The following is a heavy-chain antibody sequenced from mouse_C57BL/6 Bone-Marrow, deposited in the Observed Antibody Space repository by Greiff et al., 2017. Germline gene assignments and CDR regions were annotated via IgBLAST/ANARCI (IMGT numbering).Heavy chain of an antibody. Sequence: DVQLVESGGGLVQPGGSLSLSCAASGFTFTDYYMSWVRQPPGKALEWLGFIRNKANGYTTEYSASVKGRFTISRDNSQSILYLQMNALRAEDSATYYCARYDYGSQILYYFDYWGQGTTLTVSS. CDR1: GFTFTDYY. CDR3: ARYDYGSQILYYFDY. J-gene: IGHJ2*01. CDR2: IRNKANGYTT. V-gene: IGHV7-3*01. D-gene: IGHD1-1*01.